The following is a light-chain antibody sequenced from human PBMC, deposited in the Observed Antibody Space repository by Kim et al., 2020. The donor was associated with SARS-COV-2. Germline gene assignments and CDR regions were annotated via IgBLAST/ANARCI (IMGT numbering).Light chain of an antibody. CDR3: QAWDSSTGVV. J-gene: IGLJ2*01. Sequence: VSPGQAASITCSGDKLGDQYACWYQQKPGQSPVLVIYQDSKRPSGIPERFSGSNSGNTATLTISGTQAMDEADYYCQAWDSSTGVVFGGGTQLTVL. CDR2: QDS. V-gene: IGLV3-1*01. CDR1: KLGDQY.